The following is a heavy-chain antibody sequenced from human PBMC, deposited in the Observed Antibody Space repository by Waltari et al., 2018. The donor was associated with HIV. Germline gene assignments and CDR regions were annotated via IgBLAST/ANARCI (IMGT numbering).Heavy chain of an antibody. CDR3: ARHNNIGYSRGAFDI. CDR1: GYSFTSYW. Sequence: EVQLVQSGAEVKKPGESLKISCKGSGYSFTSYWIGWVRQMPGKSLEWMGLIYPGDSDSRYSQSFQVQDTLSAAKSISTAYLQCGSLKASDACMYYCARHNNIGYSRGAFDIWGQGTMVTVAS. V-gene: IGHV5-51*01. D-gene: IGHD2-15*01. J-gene: IGHJ3*02. CDR2: IYPGDSDS.